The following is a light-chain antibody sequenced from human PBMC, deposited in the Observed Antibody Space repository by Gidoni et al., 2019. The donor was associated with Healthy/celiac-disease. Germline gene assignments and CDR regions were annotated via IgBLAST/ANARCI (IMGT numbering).Light chain of an antibody. Sequence: DIVMTQSPLSLPVTPGEQASISCRSSQSLLHSNGYNSLDWYLQKPGQSPQLLIYLGSNRASGVPDMFSGSGSGTDFTLKISRVEAEDVGVYYCMQALQLYTFXXXTKLEIK. CDR2: LGS. CDR3: MQALQLYT. V-gene: IGKV2-28*01. CDR1: QSLLHSNGYNS. J-gene: IGKJ2*01.